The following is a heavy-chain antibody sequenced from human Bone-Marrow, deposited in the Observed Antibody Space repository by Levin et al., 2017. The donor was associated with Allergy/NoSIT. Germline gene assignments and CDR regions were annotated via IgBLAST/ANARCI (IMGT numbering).Heavy chain of an antibody. CDR3: AGIGYCSSTSCRNRDYYYYYGMDG. Sequence: ASQTLSLTCAVYGGSFSGYYWSWIRQPPGKGLEWIGEINHSGSTNYNPSLKSRVTISVDTSKNQFSLKLSSVTAADTAVYYCAGIGYCSSTSCRNRDYYYYYGMDGWGQGTTVTVSS. V-gene: IGHV4-34*01. CDR1: GGSFSGYY. CDR2: INHSGST. J-gene: IGHJ6*02. D-gene: IGHD2-2*01.